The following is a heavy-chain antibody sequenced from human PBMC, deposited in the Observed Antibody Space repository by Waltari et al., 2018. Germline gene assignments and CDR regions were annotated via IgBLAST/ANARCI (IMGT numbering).Heavy chain of an antibody. V-gene: IGHV3-30*02. J-gene: IGHJ4*02. Sequence: QVNLVESGGGVVQPGGSLRLSCATSGFTFSNFGMHWVRQAPGKGREWVALICFDGSDKFYADSVGGRFTISRDNSARTLYLDMDSLRLDYTAMYYCAKDAFGNTYLDFWGQGTLVTVSS. CDR3: AKDAFGNTYLDF. CDR1: GFTFSNFG. CDR2: ICFDGSDK. D-gene: IGHD2-2*02.